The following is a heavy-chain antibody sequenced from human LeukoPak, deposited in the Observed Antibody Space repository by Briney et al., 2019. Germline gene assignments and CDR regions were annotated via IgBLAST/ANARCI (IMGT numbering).Heavy chain of an antibody. CDR2: IYSGGST. D-gene: IGHD5-18*01. CDR1: GFTVSSNY. J-gene: IGHJ4*02. Sequence: GGSLRLSCAASGFTVSSNYMSWVRQAPGKGLEWVSVIYSGGSTYYADSVKGRFTISRDNSKNTLYLQMNSLRAEDTAVYYCAKPHVDTAILPYYSDYWGQGTLVTVSS. CDR3: AKPHVDTAILPYYSDY. V-gene: IGHV3-53*05.